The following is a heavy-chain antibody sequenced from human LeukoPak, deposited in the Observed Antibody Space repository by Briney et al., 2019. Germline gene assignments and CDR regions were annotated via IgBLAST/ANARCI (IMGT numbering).Heavy chain of an antibody. CDR1: GGSISSSNYC. CDR3: ARHKGAFATIFGVGQNWFDP. D-gene: IGHD3-3*01. CDR2: IYYSGST. J-gene: IGHJ5*02. Sequence: SETLSLTCTVSGGSISSSNYCWGWIRQPPGKGLEWIGSIYYSGSTYYNPSLKSRVTISVDTSKNQFSLKLSSVTAADTAVYYCARHKGAFATIFGVGQNWFDPWGQGTLVTVSS. V-gene: IGHV4-39*01.